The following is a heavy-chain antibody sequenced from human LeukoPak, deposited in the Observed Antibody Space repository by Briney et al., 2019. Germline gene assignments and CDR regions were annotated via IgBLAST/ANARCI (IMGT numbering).Heavy chain of an antibody. Sequence: GGSLRLSCAASGFTFSSYSMNWVRQAPGKGLEWVSYISSSSSTIYYADSVKGRFTISRDNAKNSLYLLMSSLRAEDTALYYCARDRDDFWSGSPDYWGQGPLVTVSS. V-gene: IGHV3-48*01. D-gene: IGHD3-3*01. J-gene: IGHJ4*02. CDR1: GFTFSSYS. CDR3: ARDRDDFWSGSPDY. CDR2: ISSSSSTI.